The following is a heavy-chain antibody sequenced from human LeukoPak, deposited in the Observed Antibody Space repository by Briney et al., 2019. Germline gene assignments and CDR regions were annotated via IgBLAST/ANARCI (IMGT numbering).Heavy chain of an antibody. Sequence: GRSLRLSCAASGFTFSSYGMHWVRQAPGKGLEWVAVISYDGSNKYYADSVKGRFTISRDNSKSTLYLQMNSLRAEDTAVYYCARDTGEPYYYYYYGMDVWGQGTTVTVSS. D-gene: IGHD3-16*01. CDR3: ARDTGEPYYYYYYGMDV. J-gene: IGHJ6*02. CDR2: ISYDGSNK. V-gene: IGHV3-30*03. CDR1: GFTFSSYG.